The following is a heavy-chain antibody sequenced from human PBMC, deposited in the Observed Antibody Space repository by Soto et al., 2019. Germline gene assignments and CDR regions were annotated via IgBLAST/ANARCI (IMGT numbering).Heavy chain of an antibody. D-gene: IGHD2-15*01. CDR2: ISWNSGSI. J-gene: IGHJ4*02. CDR1: GFTFDDYA. V-gene: IGHV3-9*01. CDR3: AKAGYCSGGSCYSELDY. Sequence: EVQLVESGGGLVQPGRSLRLSCAASGFTFDDYAMHWVRQAPGKGLEWVSGISWNSGSIGYADSVKGRFTISRDNAKNSRYLQMNSLRAEDTALYYCAKAGYCSGGSCYSELDYWGQGTLVTVSS.